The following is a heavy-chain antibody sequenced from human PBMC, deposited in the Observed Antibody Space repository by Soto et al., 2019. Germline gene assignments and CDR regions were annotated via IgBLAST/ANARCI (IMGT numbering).Heavy chain of an antibody. D-gene: IGHD1-26*01. CDR3: ARDLSGTGLDI. CDR1: GDSIGRFY. V-gene: IGHV4-4*07. Sequence: QMQLHESGPGLVKPSETLSLTCNVSGDSIGRFYWSWIRQSAEKGLEWIGRVYSTGGTDYNPALKGRVTISLDRSNNHVSLEMNSVTAADTAVYFCARDLSGTGLDIWGRGTRVTVSS. CDR2: VYSTGGT. J-gene: IGHJ6*02.